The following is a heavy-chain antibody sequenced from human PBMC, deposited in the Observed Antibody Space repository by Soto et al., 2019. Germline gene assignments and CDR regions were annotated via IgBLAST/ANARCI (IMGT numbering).Heavy chain of an antibody. D-gene: IGHD4-17*01. CDR3: ARRYGYYFDY. V-gene: IGHV4-59*08. CDR2: IYYSGST. J-gene: IGHJ4*02. CDR1: GGSISSYY. Sequence: SETLSLTCTVSGGSISSYYWSWIRQPPGKGLEWIGYIYYSGSTNYNPSLKSRVTISVDTSKNQLSLKRSSVTAADTAVYYCARRYGYYFDYWGQGTLVTSPQ.